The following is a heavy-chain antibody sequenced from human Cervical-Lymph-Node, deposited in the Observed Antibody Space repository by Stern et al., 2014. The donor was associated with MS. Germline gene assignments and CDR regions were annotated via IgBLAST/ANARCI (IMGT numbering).Heavy chain of an antibody. J-gene: IGHJ5*02. CDR3: AFGGRSGYPKHFDP. V-gene: IGHV1-69*01. CDR2: ITPIFATA. CDR1: GGTFSTYS. D-gene: IGHD5-12*01. Sequence: VQLVQSGAEVKKPGSSVKVSCKASGGTFSTYSISWVRQAPGQGLEWMGGITPIFATANYAQKFHGRVTITADDSTSTAYMELSSLRSEDTAVYYCAFGGRSGYPKHFDPWSQGTVVTVSS.